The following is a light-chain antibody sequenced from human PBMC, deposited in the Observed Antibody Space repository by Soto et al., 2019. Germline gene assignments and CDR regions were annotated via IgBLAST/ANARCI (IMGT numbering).Light chain of an antibody. V-gene: IGKV3-15*01. Sequence: EIVMTPSPGPLSVSPGEGATFSCMASQSLTRNLAWYQHKPGQSTRLLIYGASARATGIPARFSGGGSGAEFTLTISSLQSEDFAVYYCKQYNNWPRTVGQGTKVAIK. CDR1: QSLTRN. CDR2: GAS. CDR3: KQYNNWPRT. J-gene: IGKJ1*01.